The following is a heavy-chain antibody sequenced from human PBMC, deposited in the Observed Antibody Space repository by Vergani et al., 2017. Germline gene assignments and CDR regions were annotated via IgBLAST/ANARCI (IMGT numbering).Heavy chain of an antibody. J-gene: IGHJ3*02. Sequence: QVQLVQSGAEVKKPGSSVKVSCKASGGTFSSYAISWVRQAPGQGLEWMGGIIPIFGTANYAQKFQGRVTITADESTSTAYMGLSSLRAEDTAVYYCARDRELSYGDPVAFDIWSEGTMVTVSS. CDR3: ARDRELSYGDPVAFDI. D-gene: IGHD4-17*01. CDR1: GGTFSSYA. CDR2: IIPIFGTA. V-gene: IGHV1-69*12.